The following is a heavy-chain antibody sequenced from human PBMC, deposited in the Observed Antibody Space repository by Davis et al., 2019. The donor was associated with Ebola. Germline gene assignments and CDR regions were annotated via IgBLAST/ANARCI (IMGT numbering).Heavy chain of an antibody. D-gene: IGHD6-19*01. J-gene: IGHJ5*02. CDR2: VSDSGGYT. V-gene: IGHV3-23*01. CDR3: ARTYSSGWYENWFDP. Sequence: GESLKISCAASGFTFSSYAMTWVRQVPGKGLEWVSTVSDSGGYTYYADSVKGRFTISRDNSNNTLFLQMNSLRAEDTAVYYCARTYSSGWYENWFDPWGQGTLVTVSS. CDR1: GFTFSSYA.